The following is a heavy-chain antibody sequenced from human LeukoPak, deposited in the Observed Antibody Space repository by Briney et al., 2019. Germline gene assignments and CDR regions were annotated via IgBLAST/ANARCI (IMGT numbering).Heavy chain of an antibody. CDR3: ASREEG. CDR2: ISYDGSNK. V-gene: IGHV3-30*03. J-gene: IGHJ4*02. Sequence: PGGSLRLSCAASGFTFSSYGMHWVRQAPGKGLEWVAVISYDGSNKYYADSVKGRFTISRDNSKNTLYLQMNGLRAEDTAVYYCASREEGWGQGTLVTVSS. CDR1: GFTFSSYG.